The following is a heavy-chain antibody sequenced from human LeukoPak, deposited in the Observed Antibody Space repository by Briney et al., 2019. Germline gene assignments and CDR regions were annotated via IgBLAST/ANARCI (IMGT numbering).Heavy chain of an antibody. CDR2: ISSSSSYI. V-gene: IGHV3-21*01. CDR1: GFTVSTNY. Sequence: PGGSLRLSCAASGFTVSTNYMTWVRQAPGKGLEWVSSISSSSSYIYYANSVKGRFTISRDNARNSLYLQMNSLRAEDTAVYYCARVRGSGWDVDYWGQGTLVTVSS. J-gene: IGHJ4*02. CDR3: ARVRGSGWDVDY. D-gene: IGHD6-19*01.